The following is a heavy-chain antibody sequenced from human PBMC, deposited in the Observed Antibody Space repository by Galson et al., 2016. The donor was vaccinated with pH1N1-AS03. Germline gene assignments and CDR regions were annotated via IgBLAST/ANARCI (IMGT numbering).Heavy chain of an antibody. D-gene: IGHD6-6*01. CDR3: ARKYTSSSGNWFGP. CDR2: IKHDGSEK. V-gene: IGHV3-7*01. J-gene: IGHJ5*02. CDR1: GFTFSSYW. Sequence: SLRLSCAASGFTFSSYWMTWVRQAPGKGLEWVANIKHDGSEKYYVDSVKGRFTISRDNADNSLYLQMNSLRAEDTAVYYCARKYTSSSGNWFGPWGQGTPVTVSS.